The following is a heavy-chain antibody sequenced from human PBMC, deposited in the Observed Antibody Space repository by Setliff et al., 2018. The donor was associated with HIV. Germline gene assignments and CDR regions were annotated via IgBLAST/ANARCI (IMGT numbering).Heavy chain of an antibody. J-gene: IGHJ4*02. V-gene: IGHV4-59*12. Sequence: SETLSLTCTVSGDSIRNDYWTWIRQSPEKGLEWIAYISYSGGTNHNPSLMGRVTMSLDVSKNQISLRLRSVVAADTAVYYCASGHEWLRNWGQGTPVTVSS. CDR1: GDSIRNDY. CDR2: ISYSGGT. CDR3: ASGHEWLRN. D-gene: IGHD5-12*01.